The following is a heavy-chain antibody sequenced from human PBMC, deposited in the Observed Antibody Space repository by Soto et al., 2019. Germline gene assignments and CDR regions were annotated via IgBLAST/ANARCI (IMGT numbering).Heavy chain of an antibody. V-gene: IGHV3-23*01. CDR1: GFTFSSSA. D-gene: IGHD3-16*01. J-gene: IGHJ6*02. CDR3: ARVTGPEYGMDV. CDR2: ISSSGGST. Sequence: SLRLSCAASGFTFSSSAMGWVRQAPGKGLEWVSAISSSGGSTYYADSVKGRFTISRDNAKNSLYLQMNSLRDEDTAVYYCARVTGPEYGMDVWGQGTTVTVSS.